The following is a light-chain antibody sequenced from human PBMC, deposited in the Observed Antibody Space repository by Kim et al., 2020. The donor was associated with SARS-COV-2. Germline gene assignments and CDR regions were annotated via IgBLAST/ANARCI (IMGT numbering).Light chain of an antibody. CDR2: GAS. CDR3: QHYSSSPLT. Sequence: SPGERATLSCRASQSVNNNYLAWYQQKPAQAPRLLIYGASSRATGIPDRFSGSGSGTDFTLTISRLEPEDFAVYYCQHYSSSPLTFGGGTKVDTK. J-gene: IGKJ4*01. CDR1: QSVNNNY. V-gene: IGKV3-20*01.